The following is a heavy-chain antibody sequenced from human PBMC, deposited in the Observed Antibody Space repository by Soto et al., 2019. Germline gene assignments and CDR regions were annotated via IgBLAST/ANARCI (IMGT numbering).Heavy chain of an antibody. Sequence: SVKVSCKASGGTFSSYAISWVRQAPGQGLEWMGGIIPIFGTANYAQKFQGRVTITADESTSTAYMELSSLRSEDTAVYYCARGFRRGYARDFDYWGQGTLVTVSS. D-gene: IGHD5-12*01. CDR1: GGTFSSYA. J-gene: IGHJ4*02. CDR3: ARGFRRGYARDFDY. CDR2: IIPIFGTA. V-gene: IGHV1-69*13.